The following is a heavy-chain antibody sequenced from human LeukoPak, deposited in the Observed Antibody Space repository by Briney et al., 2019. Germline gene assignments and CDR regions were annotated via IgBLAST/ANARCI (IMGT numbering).Heavy chain of an antibody. D-gene: IGHD4-17*01. CDR2: IWYDGSNK. CDR1: GFTFSNYG. J-gene: IGHJ4*02. Sequence: GGSLRLSCPASGFTFSNYGMNGVRQAPGKGLEWVAAIWYDGSNKYYGDSVKGRFTISRDNSKNTLYLQMNSLRAEDTAAYYCARAEYGDPHFDFWGQGTLVTVSS. V-gene: IGHV3-33*01. CDR3: ARAEYGDPHFDF.